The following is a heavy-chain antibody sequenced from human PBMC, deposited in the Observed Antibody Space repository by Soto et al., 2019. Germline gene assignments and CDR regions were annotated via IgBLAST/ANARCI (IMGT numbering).Heavy chain of an antibody. CDR3: ARGWTPGIAAAGLEY. J-gene: IGHJ4*02. CDR1: GFTFSGYA. CDR2: ISYDGSNK. D-gene: IGHD6-13*01. V-gene: IGHV3-30*04. Sequence: QVQLVESGGGVVQPGRSLRLSCAASGFTFSGYAMHWVRQAPGKGLEWVAVISYDGSNKYYADSVKGRFTISRDNSKTSLYLQINSLRADDTSVYYCARGWTPGIAAAGLEYWGQGTLVTVSS.